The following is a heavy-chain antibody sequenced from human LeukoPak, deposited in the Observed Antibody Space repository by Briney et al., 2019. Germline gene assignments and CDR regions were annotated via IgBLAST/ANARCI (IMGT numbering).Heavy chain of an antibody. J-gene: IGHJ4*02. CDR2: IYPGDSDT. CDR1: GYPFNTHW. V-gene: IGHV5-51*01. CDR3: ARGGPGGDDYNDF. D-gene: IGHD5-24*01. Sequence: GESLKISCKGSGYPFNTHWIDWVRQMPGKGLEWMGIIYPGDSDTRYSPSFEGHVTISVDKSISTAYLQWNSLKASDTAMYYCARGGPGGDDYNDFWGQGTLVTVSS.